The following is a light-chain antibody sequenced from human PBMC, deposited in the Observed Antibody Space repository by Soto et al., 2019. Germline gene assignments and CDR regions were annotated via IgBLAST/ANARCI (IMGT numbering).Light chain of an antibody. CDR3: QQRSNWPWT. CDR1: PSVSSY. Sequence: EIVLTQSPATLSLSPGDKATLSCRASPSVSSYLAWYQQKPGQAPRLLMYDASIRATGIPARFSGTGSERDFTLTITSLETEDFAVYYWQQRSNWPWTFGQGNKVEIK. CDR2: DAS. J-gene: IGKJ1*01. V-gene: IGKV3-11*02.